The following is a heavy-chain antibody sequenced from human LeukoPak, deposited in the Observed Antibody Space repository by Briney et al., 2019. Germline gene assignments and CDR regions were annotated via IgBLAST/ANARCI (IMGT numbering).Heavy chain of an antibody. V-gene: IGHV3-23*01. CDR2: ISGSGGST. Sequence: GGSLRLSCAASGFTFSSYGMSWVRQAPGKGLEWVSAISGSGGSTYYADSVKGRFTISRDNSKNTLYLRMNSLRAEDTAVYYCAKDLAYTTPRYSSGWYTPSSWGQGTLVTVSS. D-gene: IGHD6-19*01. J-gene: IGHJ4*02. CDR1: GFTFSSYG. CDR3: AKDLAYTTPRYSSGWYTPSS.